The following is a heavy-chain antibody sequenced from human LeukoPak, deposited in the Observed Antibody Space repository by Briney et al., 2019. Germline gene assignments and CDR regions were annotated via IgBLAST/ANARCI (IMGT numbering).Heavy chain of an antibody. Sequence: PSETLSLTCTVSGASISGYYWSWIRQPPGKGLEWIGYIYYSGSTNYNPSLKSRVTISVDTSKNQFSLKLSSVTAADTAVYYCARRVYSYGNYGMDVWGQGTTVTVSS. CDR1: GASISGYY. J-gene: IGHJ6*02. CDR2: IYYSGST. V-gene: IGHV4-59*08. D-gene: IGHD5-18*01. CDR3: ARRVYSYGNYGMDV.